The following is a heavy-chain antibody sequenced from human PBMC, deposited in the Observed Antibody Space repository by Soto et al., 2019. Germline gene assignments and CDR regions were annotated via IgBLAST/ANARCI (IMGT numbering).Heavy chain of an antibody. CDR1: GGSISSYY. D-gene: IGHD3-3*01. V-gene: IGHV4-59*01. CDR2: IYYSGST. Sequence: PSETLSLTCTVSGGSISSYYWSWIRQPPGKGLEWIGYIYYSGSTNYNPSLKSRVTISVDTSKNQFSLKLSSVTAADTAVYYCAGGPTYDFWSGYTPRTDYWGQGTLVTVSS. J-gene: IGHJ4*02. CDR3: AGGPTYDFWSGYTPRTDY.